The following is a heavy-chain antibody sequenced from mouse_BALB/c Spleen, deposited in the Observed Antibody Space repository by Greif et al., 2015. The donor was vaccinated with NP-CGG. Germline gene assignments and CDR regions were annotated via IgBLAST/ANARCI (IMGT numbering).Heavy chain of an antibody. CDR1: SYTFSSYW. J-gene: IGHJ2*01. CDR2: ILPGSGST. D-gene: IGHD2-14*01. Sequence: QVQLKESGAELMKPGASVKISCKATSYTFSSYWIEWVKQRPGHGLEWIGEILPGSGSTNYNEKFKGKATFTADTSSNTAYMQLSSLTSEDSAVYYCARSPYYRYEYYWGQGTTLTVSS. CDR3: ARSPYYRYEYY. V-gene: IGHV1-9*01.